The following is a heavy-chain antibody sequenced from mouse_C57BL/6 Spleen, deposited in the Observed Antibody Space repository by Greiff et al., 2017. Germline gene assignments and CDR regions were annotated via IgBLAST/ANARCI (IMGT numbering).Heavy chain of an antibody. V-gene: IGHV1-52*01. CDR1: GYTFTSYW. D-gene: IGHD1-1*01. J-gene: IGHJ1*03. CDR3: ARRYYGSPYWYFDV. Sequence: VQLQQPGAELVRPGSSVKLSCKASGYTFTSYWMHWVKQRPIQGLEWIGNIDPSDSETHYNQKFKDKATLTVDKSSSTAYMQLSSLTSEDSAVYYCARRYYGSPYWYFDVWGTGTTVTVSS. CDR2: IDPSDSET.